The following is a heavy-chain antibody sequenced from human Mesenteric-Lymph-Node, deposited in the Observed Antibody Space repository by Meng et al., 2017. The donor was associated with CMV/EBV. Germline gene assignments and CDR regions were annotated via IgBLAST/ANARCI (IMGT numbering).Heavy chain of an antibody. CDR2: ITGSGRTI. J-gene: IGHJ4*02. Sequence: GESLKISCSASGFTFSDYSLTWVRQAPGMGLEWVSYITGSGRTIYYADSVNGRFTISSDNAKNSLYLQMDSLRVEDTAVYYCAREYSYAASVFDYWGQGALVTVSS. CDR1: GFTFSDYS. V-gene: IGHV3-11*01. CDR3: AREYSYAASVFDY. D-gene: IGHD3-16*01.